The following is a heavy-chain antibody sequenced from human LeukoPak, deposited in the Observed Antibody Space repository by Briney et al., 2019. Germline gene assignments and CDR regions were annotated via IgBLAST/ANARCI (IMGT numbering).Heavy chain of an antibody. J-gene: IGHJ4*02. CDR1: GGSFSGYY. CDR2: INHSGST. V-gene: IGHV4-34*01. Sequence: PSETLSLTCAVYGGSFSGYYWNWIRQSPGKGLEWIGEINHSGSTNYNPSLKSRVTISVDTSKNQFSLKLSSVTAADTAVYYCARDYSSPGRRPRRMGYYFDYWGQGTLVTVSS. D-gene: IGHD6-13*01. CDR3: ARDYSSPGRRPRRMGYYFDY.